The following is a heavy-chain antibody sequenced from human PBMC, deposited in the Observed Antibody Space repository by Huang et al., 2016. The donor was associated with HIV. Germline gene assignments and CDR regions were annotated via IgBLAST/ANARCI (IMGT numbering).Heavy chain of an antibody. CDR1: GYTFTGYY. CDR3: ARDSRYWSSGTSGWYYYYGLDV. Sequence: QVHLVQSGAEVKKPGASVTVSCKASGYTFTGYYIHWVRQAPGQGLGWMGWINPNSGGTNSAQTFQDRITMTRDTSSNTAYMELRRLKADDTAIYYCARDSRYWSSGTSGWYYYYGLDVWGQGTAVTVS. J-gene: IGHJ6*02. V-gene: IGHV1-2*02. D-gene: IGHD2-2*01. CDR2: INPNSGGT.